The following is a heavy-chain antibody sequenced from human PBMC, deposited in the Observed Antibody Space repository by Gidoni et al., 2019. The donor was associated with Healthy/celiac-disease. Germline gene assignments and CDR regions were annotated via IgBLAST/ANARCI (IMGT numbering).Heavy chain of an antibody. CDR2: ISYDGSNK. CDR3: ARDQWKTYYYDSSGYPDY. V-gene: IGHV3-30-3*01. D-gene: IGHD3-22*01. CDR1: GFTFSSYA. Sequence: QVQLVESGGGVVQPGRSLRLSCAASGFTFSSYALHWVRQAPGKGLEWVAVISYDGSNKYYADSVKGRFTISRDKSKNTLYLQMNSLRAEDTAVYYCARDQWKTYYYDSSGYPDYWGQGTLVTVSS. J-gene: IGHJ4*02.